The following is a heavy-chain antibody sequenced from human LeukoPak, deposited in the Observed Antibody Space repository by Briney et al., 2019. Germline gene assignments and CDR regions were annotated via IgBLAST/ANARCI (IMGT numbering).Heavy chain of an antibody. J-gene: IGHJ4*02. D-gene: IGHD1-26*01. Sequence: GGSVRLSCAASGFTFSSYWMHWVRQAPGKGPVWVSRINSDGSSTTYADSVKGRFTISRDNAKNSLYLQMNSLRAEDTAVYYCARRSGSYLVDYWGQGTLVTVSS. CDR2: INSDGSST. CDR3: ARRSGSYLVDY. CDR1: GFTFSSYW. V-gene: IGHV3-74*01.